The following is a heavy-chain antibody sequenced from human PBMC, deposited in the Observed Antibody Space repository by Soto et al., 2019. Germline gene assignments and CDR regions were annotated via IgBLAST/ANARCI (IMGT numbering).Heavy chain of an antibody. CDR1: VFTFSSYS. Sequence: VGSLRLSCASSVFTFSSYSMNCVRHSPGKWLEWVSSISSSSSYIYYADSVKGRFTISRDNAKNSLYLQMNSLRAEDTAVYYCARAKTNYDFWSGYYYFDYWGQGTLVTVSS. CDR3: ARAKTNYDFWSGYYYFDY. J-gene: IGHJ4*02. V-gene: IGHV3-21*01. D-gene: IGHD3-3*01. CDR2: ISSSSSYI.